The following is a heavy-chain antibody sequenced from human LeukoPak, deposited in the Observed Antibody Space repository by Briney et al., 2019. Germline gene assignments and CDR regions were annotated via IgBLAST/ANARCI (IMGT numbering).Heavy chain of an antibody. Sequence: GESLKISCKGSGYSFTNYWISWVRQMPGKGLEWMGRIDPSGSYTNYSPFFQGHVTISADKSIRTAYLQWSNLKASDTAMYYCARQRYYGDQRAYYYGMDVWGKGTTVTVSS. D-gene: IGHD4-17*01. CDR3: ARQRYYGDQRAYYYGMDV. CDR1: GYSFTNYW. CDR2: IDPSGSYT. J-gene: IGHJ6*04. V-gene: IGHV5-10-1*01.